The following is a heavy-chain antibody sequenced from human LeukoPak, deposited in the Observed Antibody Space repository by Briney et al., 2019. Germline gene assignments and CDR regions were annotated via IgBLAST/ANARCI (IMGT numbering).Heavy chain of an antibody. CDR3: ARGDFCSKSNCYLRPMDV. Sequence: PSETLSLTCTVSGGSISDYYWNWIRQPPGKGLELIGYIYYSGSTTYNPSLKSRVTMSVDTAKNQFSLKLRSVTAADTAVYYCARGDFCSKSNCYLRPMDVWGKGTTVTVSS. CDR1: GGSISDYY. J-gene: IGHJ6*03. CDR2: IYYSGST. V-gene: IGHV4-59*01. D-gene: IGHD3-3*01.